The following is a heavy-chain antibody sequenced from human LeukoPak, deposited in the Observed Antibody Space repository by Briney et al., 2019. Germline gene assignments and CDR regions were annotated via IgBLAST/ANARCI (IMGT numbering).Heavy chain of an antibody. V-gene: IGHV1-46*01. CDR2: INPSGGST. D-gene: IGHD3-10*01. CDR3: ARDRLLRMVRGGKGWFDP. Sequence: GASVKVSCKASGYTFTSYYMHWVRQAPGQGLEWMGIINPSGGSTSYAQKFQGRVTMTRDMSTSTVYMELSSLRSEDTAVYYCARDRLLRMVRGGKGWFDPWGQGTLVTVSS. CDR1: GYTFTSYY. J-gene: IGHJ5*02.